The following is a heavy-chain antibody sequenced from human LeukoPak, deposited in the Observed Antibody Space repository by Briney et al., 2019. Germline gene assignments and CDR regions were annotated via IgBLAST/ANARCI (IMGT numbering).Heavy chain of an antibody. D-gene: IGHD3-10*01. Sequence: PGGSLRLSCAASGFTFSNYYMKWIRQAPGKGLEWVSDITSRGSTKFYADSVKGRFTISRDNTRNALYLQMNSLRVEDTAIYYCVGDRGTGNWLDPWGQGTLVTVSS. V-gene: IGHV3-11*01. CDR2: ITSRGSTK. CDR3: VGDRGTGNWLDP. CDR1: GFTFSNYY. J-gene: IGHJ5*02.